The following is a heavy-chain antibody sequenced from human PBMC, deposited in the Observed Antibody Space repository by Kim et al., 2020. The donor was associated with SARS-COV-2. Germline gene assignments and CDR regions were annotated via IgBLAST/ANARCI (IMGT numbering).Heavy chain of an antibody. CDR2: IYYSGST. D-gene: IGHD7-27*01. J-gene: IGHJ2*01. CDR3: ARRRANWGSIWYFDL. V-gene: IGHV4-59*08. Sequence: SETLSLTCTVSGGSISSYYWSWIRQPPGKGLEWIGYIYYSGSTNYNPSLKSRVTISVDTSKNQFSLKLSSVTAADTAVYYCARRRANWGSIWYFDLWGRG. CDR1: GGSISSYY.